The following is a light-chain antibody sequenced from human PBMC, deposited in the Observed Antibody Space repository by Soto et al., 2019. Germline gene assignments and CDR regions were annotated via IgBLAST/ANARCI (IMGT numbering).Light chain of an antibody. CDR1: QSISSF. V-gene: IGKV1-39*01. Sequence: DIQMTQSPSSLSASVGDRVTITCRASQSISSFLNWYQQKPGKAPKPLIYAASSLQSGVPARFSGSGSGIDFTLTTSSLQPEDFATYYCQQSYSVPSTFGQGTKLEIK. J-gene: IGKJ2*02. CDR3: QQSYSVPST. CDR2: AAS.